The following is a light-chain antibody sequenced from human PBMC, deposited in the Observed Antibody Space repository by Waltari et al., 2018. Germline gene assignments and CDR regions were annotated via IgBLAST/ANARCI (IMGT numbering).Light chain of an antibody. V-gene: IGKV3-20*01. Sequence: EIVLTQSPGTLSLSPGERANLPCRASQSVSSSYLAWYQQKPGQAPRLLIYVASSRATGIPDRFSGSGSGTDFTLTISRLEPEDFAVYYCQQYGSSPWTFGQGTKVEIK. CDR3: QQYGSSPWT. J-gene: IGKJ1*01. CDR2: VAS. CDR1: QSVSSSY.